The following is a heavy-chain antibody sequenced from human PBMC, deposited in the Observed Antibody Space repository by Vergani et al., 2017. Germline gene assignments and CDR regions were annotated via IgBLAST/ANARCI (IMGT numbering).Heavy chain of an antibody. CDR1: GFTFSDHY. CDR2: TRNKANSYTT. CDR3: AMWEPYYYYYTVV. Sequence: EVQLVESGGGLVQPGGSLRLSCAASGFTFSDHYMDWVRQAPGKGLEWVGRTRNKANSYTTEYAASVKGRFTISRDESTNSLYMQMNSQKAEDTAVYYCAMWEPYYYYYTVVWGKGTTVTVSS. V-gene: IGHV3-72*01. J-gene: IGHJ6*03. D-gene: IGHD1-26*01.